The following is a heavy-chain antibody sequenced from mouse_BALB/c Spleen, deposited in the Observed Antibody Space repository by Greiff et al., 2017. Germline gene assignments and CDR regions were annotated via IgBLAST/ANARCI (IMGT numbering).Heavy chain of an antibody. D-gene: IGHD1-2*01. CDR3: TSLLRDYYAMDY. V-gene: IGHV6-6*02. Sequence: EVHLVESGGGLVQPGGSMKLSCVASGFTFSSYWMSWVRQSPEKGLEWVAEIRLKSDNYATHYAESVKGKFTISRDDSKSRLYLQMNSLRAEDTGIYYCTSLLRDYYAMDYWGQGTSVTVSS. CDR2: IRLKSDNYAT. CDR1: GFTFSSYW. J-gene: IGHJ4*01.